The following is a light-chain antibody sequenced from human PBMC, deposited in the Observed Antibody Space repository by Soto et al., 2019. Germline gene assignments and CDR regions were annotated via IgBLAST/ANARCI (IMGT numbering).Light chain of an antibody. CDR3: QQYNSYSPT. Sequence: DIQITESTSTLSASVGDRVTITCRASQSSSSWLAWYQQKPGKAPKLLIYDASSLESGVPSRFSGSGSGTEFTLTISSLQPDDFATYYCQQYNSYSPTFGQGTKVDIK. V-gene: IGKV1-5*01. CDR2: DAS. J-gene: IGKJ1*01. CDR1: QSSSSW.